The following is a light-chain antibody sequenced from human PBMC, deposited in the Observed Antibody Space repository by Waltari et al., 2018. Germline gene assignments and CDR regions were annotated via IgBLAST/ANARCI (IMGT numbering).Light chain of an antibody. CDR3: QQRSNWPIS. V-gene: IGKV3-11*01. J-gene: IGKJ5*01. CDR1: QSVSDY. Sequence: EILLTQSPATLSLSPGERATLPCRASQSVSDYLAWYQQKPGQAPRLLISAASNRATGIPARFSGSGSGTDFTLTISSLEPEDFAFYYCQQRSNWPISFGQGTRLEIK. CDR2: AAS.